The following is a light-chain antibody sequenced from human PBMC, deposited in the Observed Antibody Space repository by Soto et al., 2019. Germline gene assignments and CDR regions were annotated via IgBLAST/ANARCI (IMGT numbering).Light chain of an antibody. CDR1: NIDSRT. CDR2: DNS. CDR3: QVWDNVDDHIYV. J-gene: IGLJ1*01. Sequence: SYELTQPPSVSVAPGQTATISCGENNIDSRTVHWYQQKPGQAPLLVVYDNSFRPSGIPNRFSGSNSGNTATLTISSVEAGDEADYYCQVWDNVDDHIYVFGTGTKLTVL. V-gene: IGLV3-21*02.